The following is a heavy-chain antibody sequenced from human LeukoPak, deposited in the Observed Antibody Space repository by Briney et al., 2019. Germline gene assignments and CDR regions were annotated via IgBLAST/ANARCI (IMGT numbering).Heavy chain of an antibody. J-gene: IGHJ4*02. Sequence: GGSLRLSCAASGFTFSRYWMHWVRQAPGQGLEWVSYISSSGTSIYYADSVKGRFTISRDNAKNSLYLQMNSLRADDTAVYYCARRYCSSTSCLIDYWGQGTLVTVSS. CDR1: GFTFSRYW. CDR3: ARRYCSSTSCLIDY. V-gene: IGHV3-48*03. D-gene: IGHD2-2*01. CDR2: ISSSGTSI.